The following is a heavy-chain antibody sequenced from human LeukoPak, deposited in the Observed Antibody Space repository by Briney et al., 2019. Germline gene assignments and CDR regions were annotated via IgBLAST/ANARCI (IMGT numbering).Heavy chain of an antibody. D-gene: IGHD4-23*01. J-gene: IGHJ6*02. Sequence: GGSLRLSCAASGCTVSSNYMSWVRQAPGKGLEWVSVIYSGGSTYYADSVKGRFTISRDNSKNTLYLQMNSLRAEDTAVYYCARGRVRWEYYYGMDVWGQGTTVTVSS. CDR1: GCTVSSNY. CDR3: ARGRVRWEYYYGMDV. CDR2: IYSGGST. V-gene: IGHV3-66*01.